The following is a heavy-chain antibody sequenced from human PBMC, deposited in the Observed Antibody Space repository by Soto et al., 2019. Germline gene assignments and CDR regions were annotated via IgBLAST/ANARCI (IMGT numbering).Heavy chain of an antibody. Sequence: GGSLRLSCAASGFTVSSNYMSWVRQAPGKGLEWVSVIYSGGSTYYADSVKGRFTISRDNSKNTLYLQVNSLRAEDTAVYYCARAGAYDLWSGPYYFDYWGQGTLVTVSS. V-gene: IGHV3-66*01. CDR2: IYSGGST. D-gene: IGHD3-3*01. J-gene: IGHJ4*02. CDR3: ARAGAYDLWSGPYYFDY. CDR1: GFTVSSNY.